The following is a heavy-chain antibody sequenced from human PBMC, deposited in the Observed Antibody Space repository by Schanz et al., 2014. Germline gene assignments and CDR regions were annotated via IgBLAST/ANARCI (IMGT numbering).Heavy chain of an antibody. Sequence: QGQLVQSGAEVKKPGASVKVSCKASGYTFTTYYIHWVRQAPGQGLEWMGKINPSSGTTRIAQNFQGRLTVTRDTSTSTVNMELSSLRSEDTAVYYCVTEKRMESGTWAKAFDIWGQGTWVTVSS. CDR2: INPSSGTT. D-gene: IGHD3-3*01. J-gene: IGHJ3*02. CDR3: VTEKRMESGTWAKAFDI. V-gene: IGHV1-46*01. CDR1: GYTFTTYY.